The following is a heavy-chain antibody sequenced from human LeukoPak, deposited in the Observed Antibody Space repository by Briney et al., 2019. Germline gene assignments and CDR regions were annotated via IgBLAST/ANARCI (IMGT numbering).Heavy chain of an antibody. CDR1: GGSFSGYY. Sequence: PSETLSLTCAVYGGSFSGYYWSWIRQPPGKGLEWIGEINHSGSTNYNPSLKSRVTISVDTSKNQFSLKLSSVTAEDTAVYYCARGRGSYFLYYFDYWGQGTLVTVSS. V-gene: IGHV4-34*01. D-gene: IGHD1-26*01. J-gene: IGHJ4*02. CDR2: INHSGST. CDR3: ARGRGSYFLYYFDY.